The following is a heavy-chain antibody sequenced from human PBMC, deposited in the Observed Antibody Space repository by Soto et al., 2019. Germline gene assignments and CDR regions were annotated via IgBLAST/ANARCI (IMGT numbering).Heavy chain of an antibody. D-gene: IGHD6-19*01. CDR3: AREGFTRELAVADTGAFDI. J-gene: IGHJ3*02. V-gene: IGHV1-2*04. CDR2: INPNSGGT. Sequence: ASVKVSCKASGYTFTGYYMHWVRQAPGQGLEWMGWINPNSGGTNYAQKFQGWVTMTRDTSISTAYMELSRLRSDDTAVYYCAREGFTRELAVADTGAFDIWGQGTMVTV. CDR1: GYTFTGYY.